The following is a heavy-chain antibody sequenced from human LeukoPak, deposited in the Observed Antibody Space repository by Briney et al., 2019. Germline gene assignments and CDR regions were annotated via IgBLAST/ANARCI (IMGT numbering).Heavy chain of an antibody. CDR3: ARDLYDSSGYPWY. V-gene: IGHV3-48*03. J-gene: IGHJ4*02. Sequence: RGSLRVSCAASGFTFSSYEMNWVRQAAGKGLEWISYISRNGSTIYYADSVKGRLTISSDNAKNSLYLQMNSLRAEDTAVYYCARDLYDSSGYPWYWGQGTLVTVSS. D-gene: IGHD3-22*01. CDR2: ISRNGSTI. CDR1: GFTFSSYE.